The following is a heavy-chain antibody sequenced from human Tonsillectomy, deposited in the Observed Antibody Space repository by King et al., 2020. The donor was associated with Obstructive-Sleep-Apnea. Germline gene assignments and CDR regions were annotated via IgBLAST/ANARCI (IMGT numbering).Heavy chain of an antibody. J-gene: IGHJ6*02. CDR3: VGSGRGYYYGMDV. CDR2: INSDGSST. D-gene: IGHD1-26*01. Sequence: VQLVESGGGSVQPGGSLRLSCAASGFTFSSYWMHWFRQAPGKGLVWVSRINSDGSSTSYADSVKGRFTISRDNAKNTLYLQMNSLRAEDTAVYYCVGSGRGYYYGMDVWGQGTTVTVSS. CDR1: GFTFSSYW. V-gene: IGHV3-74*01.